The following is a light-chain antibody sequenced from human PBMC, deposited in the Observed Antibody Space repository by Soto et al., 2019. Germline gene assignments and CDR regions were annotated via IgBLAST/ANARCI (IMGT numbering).Light chain of an antibody. J-gene: IGKJ1*01. V-gene: IGKV3-20*01. CDR2: GAS. CDR3: QQYGSSPFT. Sequence: EIELTQSPGTLSLSPGERATLSCRASQSVSSIYLAWYQHKLGQAPRLLIYGASSRATGIPDRFSGSGSGTDFTLTISRLEPEDFAAYYCQQYGSSPFTFGRGTTVEIK. CDR1: QSVSSIY.